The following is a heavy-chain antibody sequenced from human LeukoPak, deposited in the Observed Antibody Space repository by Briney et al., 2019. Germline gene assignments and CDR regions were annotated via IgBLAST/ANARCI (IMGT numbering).Heavy chain of an antibody. V-gene: IGHV4-34*01. Sequence: SETLSLTCAVYGGSFSGYYWSWIRQPPGKGLEWIGEINHSGSTNYNPSFKSRVTISVDTSKNQFSLKLSSVTAADTAVYYCARGKYSYGYWGQGTLVTVSS. D-gene: IGHD5-18*01. CDR2: INHSGST. CDR1: GGSFSGYY. J-gene: IGHJ4*02. CDR3: ARGKYSYGY.